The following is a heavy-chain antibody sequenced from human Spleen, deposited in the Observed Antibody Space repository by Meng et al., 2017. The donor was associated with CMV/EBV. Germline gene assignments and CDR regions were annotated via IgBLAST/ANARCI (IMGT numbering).Heavy chain of an antibody. V-gene: IGHV3-48*03. J-gene: IGHJ4*02. CDR3: ARAVVPAANNYYFDY. Sequence: GGSLRLSCAASGFTFSNYEMNWVRQAPGKGLEWVSYISKSGSTIYYADSVKGRFIISRDNAKNSLNLQMYNLRAEDTAVYYCARAVVPAANNYYFDYWGQGTLVTVSS. CDR2: ISKSGSTI. D-gene: IGHD2-2*01. CDR1: GFTFSNYE.